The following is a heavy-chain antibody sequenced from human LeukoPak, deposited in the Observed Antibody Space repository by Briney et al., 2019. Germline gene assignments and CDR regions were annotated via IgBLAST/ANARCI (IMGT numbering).Heavy chain of an antibody. D-gene: IGHD3-10*01. J-gene: IGHJ4*02. CDR3: ARVRVPSRVLLPYFDY. V-gene: IGHV3-30*03. Sequence: GGSLRLSCVASGFAFRIYSLHWVRQAPGNGLEWVAVMSYDGSNKHYADSVKGRFSISRDMSKNTVFLQMAGLKTEDTAVYYCARVRVPSRVLLPYFDYWGRGTLVTVSS. CDR1: GFAFRIYS. CDR2: MSYDGSNK.